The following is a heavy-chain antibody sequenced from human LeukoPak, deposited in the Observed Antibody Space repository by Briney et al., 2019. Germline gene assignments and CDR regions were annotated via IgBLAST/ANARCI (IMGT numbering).Heavy chain of an antibody. CDR3: ARDSYYGSGRPYYYMDV. J-gene: IGHJ6*03. V-gene: IGHV1-2*02. CDR2: INPNSGGT. D-gene: IGHD3-10*01. CDR1: GYTFTGYY. Sequence: ASVKVSCKASGYTFTGYYMHWVRQAPGQGLEWMGWINPNSGGTNYAQKLQGRVTMTRDTSISTAYMELSRLRSDDTAVYYCARDSYYGSGRPYYYMDVWGKGTTVTVSS.